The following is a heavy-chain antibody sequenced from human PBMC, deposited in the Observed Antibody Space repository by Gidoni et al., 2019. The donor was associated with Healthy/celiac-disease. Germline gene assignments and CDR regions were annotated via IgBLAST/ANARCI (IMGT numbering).Heavy chain of an antibody. CDR1: GFTVSSYA. J-gene: IGHJ3*02. V-gene: IGHV3-23*01. D-gene: IGHD3-16*01. CDR3: AKTGWGSVPIDAFDI. Sequence: EVQLLECGGGLVKPGGLLRLSGAACGFTVSSYAMSGVRQAPGKGLEWVSAILGSGCSPYYPASVKGRFTISRDNSKNPLYLQMNSLRAEDTAVYYCAKTGWGSVPIDAFDIWGQGTMVTVSS. CDR2: ILGSGCSP.